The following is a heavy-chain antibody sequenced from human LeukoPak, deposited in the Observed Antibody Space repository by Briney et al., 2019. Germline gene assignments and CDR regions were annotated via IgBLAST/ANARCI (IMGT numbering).Heavy chain of an antibody. Sequence: GGSLRLSCAASGFTFSSYAMHWVRQAPGKGLEWVAVISYDGSNKYYADSVKGRFTISRDNSKNTLYLQMNSLRAEDTAVYYCASPRIAVAGTFDYWGQGTLVTVSS. CDR3: ASPRIAVAGTFDY. V-gene: IGHV3-30-3*01. J-gene: IGHJ4*02. D-gene: IGHD6-19*01. CDR2: ISYDGSNK. CDR1: GFTFSSYA.